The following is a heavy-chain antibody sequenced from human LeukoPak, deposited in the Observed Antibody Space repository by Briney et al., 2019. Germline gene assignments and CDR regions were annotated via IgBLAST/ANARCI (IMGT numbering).Heavy chain of an antibody. CDR2: INPSDGST. D-gene: IGHD6-19*01. V-gene: IGHV1-46*01. CDR1: GYTFTGYY. Sequence: ASVKVSCKASGYTFTGYYMHWVRQAPGQGLEWVGIINPSDGSTSYAQKFQGRVTMTRDTSTSTVYMELSSLRSEDTAVYYCARDDPLDKISSGWGPWGQGTLVTVSS. J-gene: IGHJ5*02. CDR3: ARDDPLDKISSGWGP.